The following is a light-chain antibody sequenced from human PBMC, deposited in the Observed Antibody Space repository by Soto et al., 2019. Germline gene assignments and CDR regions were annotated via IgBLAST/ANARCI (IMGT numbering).Light chain of an antibody. V-gene: IGKV3-20*01. Sequence: EIVLTQSPGTLSLSPGERATLFCRASQTVTNNYLAWYQQKPGQAPRLLVDDASRRATGIPDRFSGSGSGTDFTLTISRVEPEDFAVYYWQQCATSPRTFGQGTKVEIK. CDR2: DAS. CDR3: QQCATSPRT. CDR1: QTVTNNY. J-gene: IGKJ1*01.